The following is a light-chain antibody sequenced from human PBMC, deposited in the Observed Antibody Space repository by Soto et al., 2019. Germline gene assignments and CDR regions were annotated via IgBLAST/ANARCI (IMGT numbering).Light chain of an antibody. Sequence: EIVMTQSPATLSVSPGERATLSCRASQSVSSNLAWYQQKPGQAPRLLIYGASTRATGIPARFSGSGSGTEFTLTISSLQSEDFATYYCQQYNSYPFVFGPGTKVEIK. CDR3: QQYNSYPFV. J-gene: IGKJ3*01. V-gene: IGKV3-15*01. CDR1: QSVSSN. CDR2: GAS.